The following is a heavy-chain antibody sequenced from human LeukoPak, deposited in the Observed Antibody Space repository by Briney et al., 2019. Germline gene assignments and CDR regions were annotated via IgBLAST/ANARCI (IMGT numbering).Heavy chain of an antibody. Sequence: ASVKVSCKASGYAFTGYYMHWVRQAPGQGLEWMGWINPNSGGTNYAQKFQGRVTMTRDTSISTAYMELSRLRSDDTAVYYCARGRLAAGTLDYWGQGTLVTVSS. CDR3: ARGRLAAGTLDY. D-gene: IGHD6-13*01. V-gene: IGHV1-2*02. CDR1: GYAFTGYY. CDR2: INPNSGGT. J-gene: IGHJ4*02.